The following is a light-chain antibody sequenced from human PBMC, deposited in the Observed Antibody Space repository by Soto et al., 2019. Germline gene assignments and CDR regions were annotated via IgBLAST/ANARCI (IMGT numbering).Light chain of an antibody. V-gene: IGKV1-6*01. CDR1: QGIRND. Sequence: ALQMTQSPSSPSASVGDRVTIPCRASQGIRNDLGWYQQKPGKAPKLLIYAASSLQSGVPSRFSGSGSGTDFTLTISSLQPEDFATYYCLQDYNYPWTFGQGTKVDIK. CDR3: LQDYNYPWT. J-gene: IGKJ1*01. CDR2: AAS.